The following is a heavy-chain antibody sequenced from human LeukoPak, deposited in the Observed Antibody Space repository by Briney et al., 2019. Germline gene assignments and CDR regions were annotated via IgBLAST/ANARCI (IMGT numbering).Heavy chain of an antibody. CDR1: GYRFTSYW. J-gene: IGHJ5*02. V-gene: IGHV5-51*01. Sequence: GESLKISCKGSGYRFTSYWIGWVRQMPGKGLDWMGIIYPGDSDTRYSPSFQGQVTISADKSISTAYLQWSSLKASDTAMYYCARHSYYYDSSGAYNWFDPWGQGTLVTVSS. CDR3: ARHSYYYDSSGAYNWFDP. CDR2: IYPGDSDT. D-gene: IGHD3-22*01.